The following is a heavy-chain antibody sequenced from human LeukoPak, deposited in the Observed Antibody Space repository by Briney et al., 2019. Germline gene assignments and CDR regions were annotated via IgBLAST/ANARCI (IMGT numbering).Heavy chain of an antibody. Sequence: GGSLRLSCAASGFTFSSYSMNWVRQAPGKGLEWVSAISGSGGSTYYADSVKGRFTISRDNSKNTLYLQMNSLRAEDTAVYYCAKDCLYGGNSPTDYWGQGTLVTVSS. CDR1: GFTFSSYS. J-gene: IGHJ4*02. CDR3: AKDCLYGGNSPTDY. CDR2: ISGSGGST. D-gene: IGHD4-23*01. V-gene: IGHV3-23*01.